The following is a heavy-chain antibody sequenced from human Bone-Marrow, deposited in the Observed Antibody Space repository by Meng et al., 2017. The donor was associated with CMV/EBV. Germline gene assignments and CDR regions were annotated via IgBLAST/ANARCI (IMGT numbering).Heavy chain of an antibody. D-gene: IGHD4-11*01. J-gene: IGHJ4*02. Sequence: KVSCKGSGYSFTTYWIVWVRQMPGKGLEWMGIIYPGDSDTRYSPSFQGQVTISADKSISTAYLQWSSLKASDTAMYYCATLQSAFDYWGQGTLVTVSS. CDR2: IYPGDSDT. CDR1: GYSFTTYW. CDR3: ATLQSAFDY. V-gene: IGHV5-51*01.